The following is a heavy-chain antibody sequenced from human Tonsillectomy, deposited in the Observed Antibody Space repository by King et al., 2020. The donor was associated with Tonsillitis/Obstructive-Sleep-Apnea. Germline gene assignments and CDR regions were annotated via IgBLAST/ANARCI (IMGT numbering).Heavy chain of an antibody. J-gene: IGHJ6*02. CDR1: GFTFSNYG. Sequence: VQLVESGGGLVQPGRSLRLSCAASGFTFSNYGMHWVRQAPGKGLEWVAVIWYDGSNKYYADSVKGRFTISRDNSKNTLYLQMNSLRAEDTAVYYCVREDCSGPFSYCHYAMDVWGQGTTVSGSS. V-gene: IGHV3-33*01. CDR3: VREDCSGPFSYCHYAMDV. D-gene: IGHD2-15*01. CDR2: IWYDGSNK.